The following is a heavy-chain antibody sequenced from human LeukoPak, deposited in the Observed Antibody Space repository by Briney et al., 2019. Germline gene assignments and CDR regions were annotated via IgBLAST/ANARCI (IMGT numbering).Heavy chain of an antibody. CDR2: MNPNSGNT. Sequence: ASVKVSCKASGYTFTSFDINWVRQATGQGLEWMGWMNPNSGNTGYAQKFQGRVTMTRDTSTSTAYMELSSLRSEDTAVYYCAREAVAGSNWFGPWGQGTLVTVSS. V-gene: IGHV1-8*01. D-gene: IGHD6-19*01. J-gene: IGHJ5*02. CDR3: AREAVAGSNWFGP. CDR1: GYTFTSFD.